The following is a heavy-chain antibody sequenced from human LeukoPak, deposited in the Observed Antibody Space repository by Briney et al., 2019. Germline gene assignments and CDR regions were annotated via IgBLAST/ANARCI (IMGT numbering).Heavy chain of an antibody. V-gene: IGHV1-69*13. D-gene: IGHD2-21*02. CDR3: ARATMPGVVTVAFDI. Sequence: ASVKVSCMASGGTFSSYAISWVRQAPGQGLEWMGGIIPIFGTANYAQKFQGRVTITADESTSTAYMELSSLRSEDTAVYYCARATMPGVVTVAFDIWGQGTMVTVSS. J-gene: IGHJ3*02. CDR1: GGTFSSYA. CDR2: IIPIFGTA.